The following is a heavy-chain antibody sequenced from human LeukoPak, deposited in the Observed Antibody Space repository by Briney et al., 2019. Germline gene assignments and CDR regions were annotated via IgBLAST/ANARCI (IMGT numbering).Heavy chain of an antibody. D-gene: IGHD6-13*01. J-gene: IGHJ4*02. Sequence: GRSLRLSCSASGFTFSSYAMHWVRQAPGKGLEYVSAIDSNGGSTYYTDFVKGRFTISRDNSKNTLYLQMNSLRAEDTAVYYCASHSSSWYGFDYWGQGTLVTVSS. CDR2: IDSNGGST. CDR3: ASHSSSWYGFDY. V-gene: IGHV3-64*04. CDR1: GFTFSSYA.